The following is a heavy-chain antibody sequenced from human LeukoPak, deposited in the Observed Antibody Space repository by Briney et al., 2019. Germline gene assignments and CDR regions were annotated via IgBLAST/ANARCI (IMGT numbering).Heavy chain of an antibody. Sequence: GGSLRLSCAASGFTFSSYSMNWVRQAPGKGLEWVSSISSSSSYIYYADSVKGRFTISRDNAKNSLYLQMNSLRAEDTAVYYCARDVASIVVVPADAFDIWGQGTMVTVSS. V-gene: IGHV3-21*01. CDR1: GFTFSSYS. J-gene: IGHJ3*02. CDR2: ISSSSSYI. D-gene: IGHD2-2*01. CDR3: ARDVASIVVVPADAFDI.